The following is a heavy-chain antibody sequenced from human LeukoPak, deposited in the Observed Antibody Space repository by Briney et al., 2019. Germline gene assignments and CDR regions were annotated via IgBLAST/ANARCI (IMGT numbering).Heavy chain of an antibody. CDR3: ARDPGPYRTDAFDI. J-gene: IGHJ3*02. D-gene: IGHD1-14*01. CDR2: ISSSSSYI. CDR1: GFIFSSYS. V-gene: IGHV3-21*01. Sequence: GGSLRLSCAASGFIFSSYSMNWVRQAPGKGLEWVSSISSSSSYIYYADSVKGRFTISRDNAKNSLYLQMNSLRAEDTAVYYCARDPGPYRTDAFDIWGQGTMVTVSS.